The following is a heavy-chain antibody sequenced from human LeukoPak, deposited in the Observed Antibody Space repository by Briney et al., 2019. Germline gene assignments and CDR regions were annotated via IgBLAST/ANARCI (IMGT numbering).Heavy chain of an antibody. D-gene: IGHD3-22*01. Sequence: SETLSLTCTVSGGSISSSSYYWGWIRQPPGKGLEWIGSIYYSGSTYYNPSLRSRVSISVHTSKNQFSLRLSSVTAADTAVYYCARASYSYDINGWVPFDYWGQGTLVTVSS. CDR1: GGSISSSSYY. J-gene: IGHJ4*02. CDR2: IYYSGST. V-gene: IGHV4-39*01. CDR3: ARASYSYDINGWVPFDY.